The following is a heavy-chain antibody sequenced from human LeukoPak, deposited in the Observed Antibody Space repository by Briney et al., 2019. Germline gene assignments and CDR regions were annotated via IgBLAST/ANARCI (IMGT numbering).Heavy chain of an antibody. CDR2: IYYSGST. CDR3: ARHSRFPPDY. CDR1: GGPISSSSYY. J-gene: IGHJ4*02. Sequence: SETLSLTCTVSGGPISSSSYYWGWIRQPPGKGLEWIGGIYYSGSTYYNPSLKSRVTISVDTSKNQFSLKVNSVTAADTAVYYCARHSRFPPDYWGQGTLVTVSS. V-gene: IGHV4-39*01.